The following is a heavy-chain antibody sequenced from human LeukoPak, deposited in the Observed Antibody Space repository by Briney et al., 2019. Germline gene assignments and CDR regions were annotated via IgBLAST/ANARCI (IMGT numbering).Heavy chain of an antibody. CDR3: AKGRCGFDD. V-gene: IGHV3-23*01. Sequence: GGSLRLSCAASGFTFSRYWMSWVRQAPGKGLEWVSAISGSGGSTYYADSVKGRFTISRDNSKNTLYLQMNSLKAEDTALYYRAKGRCGFDDWGQGTLVTVSS. CDR2: ISGSGGST. D-gene: IGHD2-21*01. CDR1: GFTFSRYW. J-gene: IGHJ4*02.